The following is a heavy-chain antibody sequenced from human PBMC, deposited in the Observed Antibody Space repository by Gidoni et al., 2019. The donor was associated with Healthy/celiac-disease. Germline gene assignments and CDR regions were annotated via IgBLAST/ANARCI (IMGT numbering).Heavy chain of an antibody. CDR2: ISWDGGST. J-gene: IGHJ4*02. CDR1: GFTFDDYT. D-gene: IGHD2-15*01. Sequence: EVQLVESGGVVVQPGGSLRLSCAASGFTFDDYTMHWVRQAPGKGLEWVSLISWDGGSTYYADSVKGRFTISRDNSKNSLYLQMNSLRTEDTALYYCAKDIGSSSGGSCYDYWGQGTLVTVSS. V-gene: IGHV3-43*01. CDR3: AKDIGSSSGGSCYDY.